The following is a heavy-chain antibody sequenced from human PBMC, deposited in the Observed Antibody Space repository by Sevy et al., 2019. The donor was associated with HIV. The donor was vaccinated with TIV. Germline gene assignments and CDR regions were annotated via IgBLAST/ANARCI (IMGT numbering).Heavy chain of an antibody. D-gene: IGHD3-22*01. CDR2: FDPEDGET. V-gene: IGHV1-24*01. J-gene: IGHJ4*02. Sequence: ASVKVSCKVSGYTLSQISMHWVRQAPGKGLEWMGSFDPEDGETSYAQKFQARVTMTEDTSTDTAYMELSSLRSDDTAVYYCATTKDYYASSGSTFDSWGQGTLVTVSS. CDR3: ATTKDYYASSGSTFDS. CDR1: GYTLSQIS.